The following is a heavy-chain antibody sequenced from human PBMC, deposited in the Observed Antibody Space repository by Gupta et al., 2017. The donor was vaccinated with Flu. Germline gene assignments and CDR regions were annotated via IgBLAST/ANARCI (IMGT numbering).Heavy chain of an antibody. CDR1: GYTFTSYY. D-gene: IGHD3-22*01. V-gene: IGHV1-46*01. Sequence: QVQLVQSGAEVKKPGASVKVSCKASGYTFTSYYMHWVRQAPGQGLEWMGIINPSGGSTTYAQKFQGRVTMTRDTSTSTVYIEVHSLRSEDTAVYYCARDPSPIYYYDTRAENYFDSWGQGTLVTVS. CDR2: INPSGGST. J-gene: IGHJ4*01. CDR3: ARDPSPIYYYDTRAENYFDS.